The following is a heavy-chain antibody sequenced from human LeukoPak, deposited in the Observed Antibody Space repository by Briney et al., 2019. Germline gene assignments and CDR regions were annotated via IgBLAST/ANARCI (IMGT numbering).Heavy chain of an antibody. D-gene: IGHD2-2*01. CDR2: ISSSSSTI. Sequence: GGSLRLSCAASGFTFSSYSMNWVRQAPGKGLEWVSYISSSSSTIYYADSVKGRFTISRDNAKNSLYLQMNSLRAEDTAVYYCARVALLSYYYYMDVRGKGTTVTVSS. J-gene: IGHJ6*03. CDR3: ARVALLSYYYYMDV. V-gene: IGHV3-48*01. CDR1: GFTFSSYS.